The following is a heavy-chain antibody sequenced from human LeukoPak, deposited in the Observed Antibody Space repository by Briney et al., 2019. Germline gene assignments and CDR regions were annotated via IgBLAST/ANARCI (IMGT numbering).Heavy chain of an antibody. V-gene: IGHV1-69*04. J-gene: IGHJ4*02. CDR1: GGTFSSYA. CDR3: ARVPPYYYDSSGTFLGPFDY. CDR2: IIPILGIA. Sequence: EASVNVSCKASGGTFSSYAISWVRQAPGQGREWMGRIIPILGIANYAQKFQGRVTITADKSTSTAYMELSSLRSEDTAVYYCARVPPYYYDSSGTFLGPFDYWGQGTLVTVSS. D-gene: IGHD3-22*01.